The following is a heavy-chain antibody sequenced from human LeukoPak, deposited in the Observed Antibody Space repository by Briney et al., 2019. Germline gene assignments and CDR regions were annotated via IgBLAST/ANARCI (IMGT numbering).Heavy chain of an antibody. CDR2: LSGSGGST. CDR3: AKDPTLEWLDRFFDY. V-gene: IGHV3-23*01. D-gene: IGHD3-3*01. CDR1: GFTFCCLA. Sequence: GGSVRRSCAASGFTFCCLAMRWVRPAPGKGLEWGSALSGSGGSTSYADSVKGRFSISRDNSKNTLYLQMNSLRAEDTAVYYCAKDPTLEWLDRFFDYWGQGTLVTVSS. J-gene: IGHJ4*02.